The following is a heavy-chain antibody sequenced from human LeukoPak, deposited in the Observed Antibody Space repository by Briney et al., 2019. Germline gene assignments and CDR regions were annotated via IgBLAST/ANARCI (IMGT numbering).Heavy chain of an antibody. V-gene: IGHV4-39*02. CDR2: IDYSGSS. CDR3: AREATHDDRGFDY. D-gene: IGHD3-9*01. CDR1: GGSISSSSYY. Sequence: SETLSLTCTVSGGSISSSSYYWDWLRQPPGKGLEWIGSIDYSGSSYYKPSLKSRATISVDTSKNQFSLKLSSGTAADTAVYYCAREATHDDRGFDYWGQGTLVTVSS. J-gene: IGHJ4*02.